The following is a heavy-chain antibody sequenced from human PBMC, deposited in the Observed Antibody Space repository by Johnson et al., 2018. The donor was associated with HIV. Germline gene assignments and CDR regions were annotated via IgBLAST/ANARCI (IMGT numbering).Heavy chain of an antibody. V-gene: IGHV3-33*06. CDR3: AKDRGSPGIPAAFDI. CDR1: GFRFSNYG. D-gene: IGHD1-26*01. Sequence: QVQLVESGGGLVQPGGSLRLSCAASGFRFSNYGMHWVRQAPGKGLEWVAVIWYDGSNKYYADSVKGRFTISRDNSKSTLFLQMNSLRVDDTALYYCAKDRGSPGIPAAFDIWGQGTMVTVSS. CDR2: IWYDGSNK. J-gene: IGHJ3*02.